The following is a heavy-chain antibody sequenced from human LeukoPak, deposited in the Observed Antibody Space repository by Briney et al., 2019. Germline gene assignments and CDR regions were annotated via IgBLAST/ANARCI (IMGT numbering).Heavy chain of an antibody. CDR1: GFTVSSNY. CDR3: AKGPIAVAGTYFDY. J-gene: IGHJ4*02. CDR2: ISWNSGSI. D-gene: IGHD6-19*01. V-gene: IGHV3-9*03. Sequence: PGGSLRLSCAASGFTVSSNYMSWVRQAPGKGLEWVSGISWNSGSIGYADSVKGRFTISRDNAKNSLYLQMNSLRAEDMALYYCAKGPIAVAGTYFDYWGQGTLVTVSS.